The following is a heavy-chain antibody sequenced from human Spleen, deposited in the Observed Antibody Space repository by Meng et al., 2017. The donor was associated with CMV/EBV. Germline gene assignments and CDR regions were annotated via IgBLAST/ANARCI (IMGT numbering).Heavy chain of an antibody. J-gene: IGHJ4*02. V-gene: IGHV4-30-4*08. Sequence: QVQLPESGPGLVKASQTLSLICTVAGGSISSGDYDWSWLRQHPGKGLGWIGYIYYSGSTYYNPSLKSRVTISVDTSKNQFSLKLSSVTAADTAVYYCARIFGEVDYWGQGTLVTASS. CDR1: GGSISSGDYD. D-gene: IGHD3-9*01. CDR3: ARIFGEVDY. CDR2: IYYSGST.